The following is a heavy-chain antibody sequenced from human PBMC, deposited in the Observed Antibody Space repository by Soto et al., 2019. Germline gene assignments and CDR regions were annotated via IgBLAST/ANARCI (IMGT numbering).Heavy chain of an antibody. CDR1: GFTFRSFA. Sequence: QVQLVESGGSVVQPGKALRPSCSTPGFTFRSFAIQRVRQGPGQGLGGVAVISYDGNNKYYADSVKGRFTISRDNSKNTLYLQMNSLRTEDTAVYYCARPLWRDDYNWGYFDLWGRGTLVTVSS. CDR2: ISYDGNNK. J-gene: IGHJ2*01. D-gene: IGHD4-4*01. V-gene: IGHV3-30-3*01. CDR3: ARPLWRDDYNWGYFDL.